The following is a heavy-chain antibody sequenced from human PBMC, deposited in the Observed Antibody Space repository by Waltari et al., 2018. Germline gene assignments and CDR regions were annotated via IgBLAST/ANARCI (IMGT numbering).Heavy chain of an antibody. CDR1: GFTFSSYS. D-gene: IGHD2-15*01. V-gene: IGHV3-48*04. Sequence: EVQLVESGGGLVQPGGSLRLSCAASGFTFSSYSMNWVRQAPGKGLEGVSYISSSSSTIYYADSVKGRFTIYRDNAKNSLYLQMNSLRAEDTAVYYCARDSCSGGSCYSVGDYYYYMDVWGKGTTVTVSS. CDR3: ARDSCSGGSCYSVGDYYYYMDV. J-gene: IGHJ6*03. CDR2: ISSSSSTI.